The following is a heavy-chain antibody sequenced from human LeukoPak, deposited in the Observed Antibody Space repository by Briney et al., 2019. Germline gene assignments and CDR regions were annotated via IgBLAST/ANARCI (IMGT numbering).Heavy chain of an antibody. V-gene: IGHV4-61*02. CDR3: ARDKLGYCSSTSCATRGFDY. J-gene: IGHJ4*02. Sequence: PSETLSLTCTVSGGSISSGSYYWSWIRQPAGKGLEWIGRIYTSGSTNYNPSLKSRVTISVDTSKNQFSLKLSSVTAADTAVYYCARDKLGYCSSTSCATRGFDYWGQGTLVTVSS. D-gene: IGHD2-2*01. CDR2: IYTSGST. CDR1: GGSISSGSYY.